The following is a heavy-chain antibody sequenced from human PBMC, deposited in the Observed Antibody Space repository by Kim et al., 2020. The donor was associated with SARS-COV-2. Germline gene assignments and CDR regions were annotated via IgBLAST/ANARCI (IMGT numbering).Heavy chain of an antibody. CDR2: IYHSGSN. D-gene: IGHD3-10*01. Sequence: SETLSLTCAVSGGSISSSNWWSWVRQPPGKGLEWIGEIYHSGSNNYNPSLKSRVTISVDKSKNQSSLKLSSVTAADTAVYYCARTGIAMVRGDYYYYGMEVWGQGTTVTVSS. V-gene: IGHV4-4*02. CDR3: ARTGIAMVRGDYYYYGMEV. J-gene: IGHJ6*02. CDR1: GGSISSSNW.